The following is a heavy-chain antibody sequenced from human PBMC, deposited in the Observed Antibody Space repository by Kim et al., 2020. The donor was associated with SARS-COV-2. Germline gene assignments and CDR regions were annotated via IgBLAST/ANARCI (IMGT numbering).Heavy chain of an antibody. Sequence: SETLSLTCTVSGGSISSSSYYWGWIRQPPGKGLEWIGSIYYSGSTYYNPSLKSRVTISVDTSKNQFSLKLSSVTAADTAGYYCARLKSSGWNWGQGTLVTVSS. CDR1: GGSISSSSYY. CDR2: IYYSGST. CDR3: ARLKSSGWN. J-gene: IGHJ4*02. D-gene: IGHD6-19*01. V-gene: IGHV4-39*01.